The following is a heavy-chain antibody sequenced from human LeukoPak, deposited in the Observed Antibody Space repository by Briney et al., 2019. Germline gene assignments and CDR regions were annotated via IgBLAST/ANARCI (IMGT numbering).Heavy chain of an antibody. CDR1: GCSISSYY. CDR2: IYYSGST. J-gene: IGHJ4*02. V-gene: IGHV4-59*01. Sequence: PSETLSLTCTVSGCSISSYYWSWIRQPPGKGLEWIGYIYYSGSTNYNPSLKSRVTISVDTSKNQFSLKLSSVTAADTAVYYCARSYYGSGSYPLDYWGQGTLVTASS. CDR3: ARSYYGSGSYPLDY. D-gene: IGHD3-10*01.